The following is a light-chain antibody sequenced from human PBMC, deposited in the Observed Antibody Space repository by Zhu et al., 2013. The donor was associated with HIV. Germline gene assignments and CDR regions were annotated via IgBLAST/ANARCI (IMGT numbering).Light chain of an antibody. CDR2: DNT. Sequence: QSVLTQPPSVSAAPGQKVTISCSGSSSNIGNNYVSWYQQFPATAPKLLIYDNTKRPSGIPDRFSGSKSGTSATLGITGLQTGDEADYYCATWDNSLSAWVFGGGTKLTVL. CDR1: SSNIGNNY. V-gene: IGLV1-51*01. CDR3: ATWDNSLSAWV. J-gene: IGLJ3*02.